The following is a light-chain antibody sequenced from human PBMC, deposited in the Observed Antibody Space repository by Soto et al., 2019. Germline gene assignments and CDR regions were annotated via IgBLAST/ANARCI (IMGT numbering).Light chain of an antibody. J-gene: IGLJ3*02. V-gene: IGLV2-14*01. CDR2: EVT. CDR1: SSDVGAYNY. Sequence: QSALTQPASVSGSPGQSITISCTGTSSDVGAYNYVSWYQQHPGKAPKLMIYEVTNRPSGVSDRFSGSKSGNTASLTISGLQAEDEADYYCSSSTTSSSPVFGGGTKLTVL. CDR3: SSSTTSSSPV.